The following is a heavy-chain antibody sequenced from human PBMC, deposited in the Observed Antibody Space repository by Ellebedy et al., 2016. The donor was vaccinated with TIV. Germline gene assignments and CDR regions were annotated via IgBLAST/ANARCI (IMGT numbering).Heavy chain of an antibody. D-gene: IGHD4-23*01. V-gene: IGHV3-9*01. CDR1: GFTFDDYA. CDR3: AKAQDYGGNQPFDY. J-gene: IGHJ4*02. CDR2: ISWNSGSI. Sequence: PGGSLRLSCAASGFTFDDYAMHWVRQAPGKGLEWVSGISWNSGSIGYADSVKGRFTISRDNAKNSLYLQMNSLRAEDTALYYCAKAQDYGGNQPFDYWGQGTLVTVSS.